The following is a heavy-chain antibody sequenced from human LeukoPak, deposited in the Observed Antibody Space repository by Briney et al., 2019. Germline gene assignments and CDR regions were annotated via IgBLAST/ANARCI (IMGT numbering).Heavy chain of an antibody. V-gene: IGHV1-8*01. Sequence: ASVKVSCKTSGYTFTSYDINWVRQATGQGLEWMGWMSPNSDNTGYAQKFQGRVTFTRDTSISTAYMELRSLTSEDTAVYYCARDYGGSSGWFDPWGQGTLVTVSS. J-gene: IGHJ5*02. CDR1: GYTFTSYD. D-gene: IGHD4-23*01. CDR2: MSPNSDNT. CDR3: ARDYGGSSGWFDP.